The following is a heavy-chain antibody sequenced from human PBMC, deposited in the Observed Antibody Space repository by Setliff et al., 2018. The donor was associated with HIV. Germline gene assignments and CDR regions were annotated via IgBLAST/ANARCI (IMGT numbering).Heavy chain of an antibody. Sequence: ASVKVSCKASGYTFTSYYMHWVRQAPGQGLEWMGIINPSGGSTSYAQKFQGRVTMTRDTSTSTAYMELSSLSSEDTAVYYCARDQPTVYYTSWYDSGEYNWFDPWGQGTLVTVSS. V-gene: IGHV1-46*01. CDR1: GYTFTSYY. D-gene: IGHD6-13*01. J-gene: IGHJ5*02. CDR2: INPSGGST. CDR3: ARDQPTVYYTSWYDSGEYNWFDP.